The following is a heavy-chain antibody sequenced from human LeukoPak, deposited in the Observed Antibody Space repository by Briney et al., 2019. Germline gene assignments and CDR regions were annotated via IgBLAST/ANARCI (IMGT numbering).Heavy chain of an antibody. J-gene: IGHJ3*02. CDR2: ISKDGSMR. CDR1: GFSFSKYA. Sequence: GGSWGPSGAASGFSFSKYAMAWVRQPQGKGLEWVAIISKDGSMRYYADSVKGRFTVSRDNSNNTLSLQMNSLKSEDTAVYYCAGEKFDIWGQGTMVTVSA. CDR3: AGEKFDI. V-gene: IGHV3-30*04.